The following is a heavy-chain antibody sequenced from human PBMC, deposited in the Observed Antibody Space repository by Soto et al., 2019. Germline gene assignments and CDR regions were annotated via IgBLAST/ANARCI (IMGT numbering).Heavy chain of an antibody. CDR1: GGSISSYY. Sequence: KTSETLSLTCTVSGGSISSYYWSWIRQPPGKGLEWIGYIYYSGSTNYNPSLKSRVTISVDTSKNQFSLKLSSVTAADTAVYYCARGGDSSSWYVGDYYGMDVWGQGTTVTVSS. D-gene: IGHD6-13*01. J-gene: IGHJ6*02. CDR3: ARGGDSSSWYVGDYYGMDV. V-gene: IGHV4-59*01. CDR2: IYYSGST.